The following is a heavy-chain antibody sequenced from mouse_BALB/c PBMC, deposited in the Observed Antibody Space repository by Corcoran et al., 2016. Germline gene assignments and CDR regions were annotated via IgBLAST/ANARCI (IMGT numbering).Heavy chain of an antibody. CDR1: GYTFTDYY. D-gene: IGHD4-1*01. J-gene: IGHJ1*01. CDR3: ASDWDWYFDV. V-gene: IGHV1-26*01. CDR2: INPNNGGT. Sequence: EVQLQQSGPELVKPGASVKMSCKASGYTFTDYYMKRVKQSNGKSLEWIGDINPNNGGTSYNQKFKGKATLTVDKSSSTAYMQLNSLTSEDSAVYYCASDWDWYFDVWGAGTTVTVSS.